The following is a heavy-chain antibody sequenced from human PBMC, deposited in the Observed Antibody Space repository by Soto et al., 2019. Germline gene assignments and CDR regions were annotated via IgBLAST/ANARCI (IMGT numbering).Heavy chain of an antibody. CDR3: AAEFGVSYSSGSYYNGGRNWFDP. CDR2: IVVGSGNT. Sequence: QMQLIQSGPEVKKSGTSVKVSCKAFGLTFTTSAMPWVRQARGQRLEWIGWIVVGSGNTNYAQTFQERVTITRAMSTSKTFSELSSLRSEDTAVYYCAAEFGVSYSSGSYYNGGRNWFDPCGQGTLVTVSS. D-gene: IGHD3-10*01. V-gene: IGHV1-58*02. CDR1: GLTFTTSA. J-gene: IGHJ5*02.